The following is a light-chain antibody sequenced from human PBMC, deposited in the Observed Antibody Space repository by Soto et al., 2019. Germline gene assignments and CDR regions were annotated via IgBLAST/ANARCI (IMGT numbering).Light chain of an antibody. CDR3: QHYGTSAT. Sequence: EIVLTQSPGTLSLSPGERATLSCRASQSVSDMYLAWYQQKPGQAPRLLIYASTRATGIPDRFSGSGSGTDFTLTISRVEHEDVALYYWQHYGTSATFGPGTKLDIK. V-gene: IGKV3-20*01. CDR2: AS. CDR1: QSVSDMY. J-gene: IGKJ3*01.